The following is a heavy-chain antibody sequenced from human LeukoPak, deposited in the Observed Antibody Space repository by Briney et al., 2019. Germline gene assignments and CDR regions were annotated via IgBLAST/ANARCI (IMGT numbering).Heavy chain of an antibody. CDR2: VYESGST. D-gene: IGHD4-23*01. CDR3: ARHGLAVTPKCHY. J-gene: IGHJ4*02. V-gene: IGHV4-39*01. Sequence: PSETLSLTCTVSGGFISSSPFYWGWIRQPAGEGLQWIGSVYESGSTYYNPSLGSRVILSGDASKNLFSQKLSPVTGADTGVYYCARHGLAVTPKCHYWAQGPQHTVSS. CDR1: GGFISSSPFY.